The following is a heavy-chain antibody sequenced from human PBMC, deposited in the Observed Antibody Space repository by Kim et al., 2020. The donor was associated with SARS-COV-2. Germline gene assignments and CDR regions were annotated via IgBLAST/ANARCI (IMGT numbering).Heavy chain of an antibody. Sequence: NHHPPRQSRVTISVDPSKNQCSLKLSSVTAADTAVYYCAGGDYYDSKLDYWGQGTLVTVSS. J-gene: IGHJ4*02. V-gene: IGHV4-59*09. CDR3: AGGDYYDSKLDY. D-gene: IGHD3-22*01.